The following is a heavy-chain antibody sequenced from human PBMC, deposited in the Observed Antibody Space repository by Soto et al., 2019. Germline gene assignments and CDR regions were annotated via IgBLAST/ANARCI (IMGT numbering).Heavy chain of an antibody. Sequence: KGLEWVSVIYSGGSTYYADSVKGRFTISRDNSKNTLYLQMNSLRAEDTAVYYCARHGETRNYYYSFMAVLVKGT. CDR3: ARHGETRNYYYSFMAV. D-gene: IGHD2-21*01. J-gene: IGHJ6*03. CDR2: IYSGGST. V-gene: IGHV3-66*04.